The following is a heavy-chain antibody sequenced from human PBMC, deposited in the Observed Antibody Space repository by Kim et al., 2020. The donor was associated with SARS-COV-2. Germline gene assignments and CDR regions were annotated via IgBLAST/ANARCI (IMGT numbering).Heavy chain of an antibody. V-gene: IGHV4-61*02. CDR2: IYTSGST. J-gene: IGHJ5*02. CDR3: ARDFPPRGYYGSGSYYNANWFDP. D-gene: IGHD3-10*01. Sequence: SETLSLTCTVSGGSISSGSYYWSWIRQPAGKGLEWIGRIYTSGSTNYNPSLKSRVTISVDTSKNQFSLKLSSVTAADTAVYYCARDFPPRGYYGSGSYYNANWFDPWGQGTLVTVSS. CDR1: GGSISSGSYY.